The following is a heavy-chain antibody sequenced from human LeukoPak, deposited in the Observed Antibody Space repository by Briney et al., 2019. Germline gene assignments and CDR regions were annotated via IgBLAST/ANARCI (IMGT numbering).Heavy chain of an antibody. Sequence: GGSLRLSCAASGFTFSNAWMSWVRQAPGKGLEWVGRIKSKTDGGTTDYAAPVKGRFTISRDDSKNTLYLQVNSLKTEDTAVYYCTTDEERCSSTSCYDLDYFDYWGQGTLVTVSS. V-gene: IGHV3-15*01. J-gene: IGHJ4*02. D-gene: IGHD2-2*01. CDR1: GFTFSNAW. CDR3: TTDEERCSSTSCYDLDYFDY. CDR2: IKSKTDGGTT.